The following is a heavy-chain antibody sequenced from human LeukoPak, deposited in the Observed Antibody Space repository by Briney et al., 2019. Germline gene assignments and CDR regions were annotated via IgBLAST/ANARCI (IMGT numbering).Heavy chain of an antibody. J-gene: IGHJ3*02. Sequence: PGGSLRLSCGASGFTFSSYGMHWVRQAPGKGLEWVAVIWYDGSNEYYADSVKGRFTISRDNSKSTVYLQMDSLRAEDTAVYYCARGYGGNSGGFDIWGQGTTVTVSS. CDR1: GFTFSSYG. D-gene: IGHD4-23*01. CDR2: IWYDGSNE. CDR3: ARGYGGNSGGFDI. V-gene: IGHV3-33*01.